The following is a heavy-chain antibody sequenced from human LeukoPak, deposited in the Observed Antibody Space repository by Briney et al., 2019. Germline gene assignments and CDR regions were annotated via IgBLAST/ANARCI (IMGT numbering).Heavy chain of an antibody. D-gene: IGHD3-22*01. CDR2: IIPIFGTA. CDR3: ATLKSVYYDSSSGGY. J-gene: IGHJ4*02. Sequence: SVKVSCKASGGTFSSYAISWVRQAPGQGLEWMEGIIPIFGTANYAQKFQGRVTITADESTSTAYMELSSLRSEDTAVYYCATLKSVYYDSSSGGYWGQGTLVTVSS. V-gene: IGHV1-69*13. CDR1: GGTFSSYA.